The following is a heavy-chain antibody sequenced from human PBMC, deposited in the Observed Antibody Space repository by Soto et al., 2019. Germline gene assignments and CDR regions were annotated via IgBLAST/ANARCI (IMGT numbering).Heavy chain of an antibody. CDR3: ATEYYDILTGYFKSGFDY. Sequence: GSLRLSCAASGFIFSSYGMHWVRQAPGKGLEWVAGISYDGSNKYYADSVKGRITISRDNSKNTLYLQMNSLGAEDTAVYYCATEYYDILTGYFKSGFDYWGQGTLVTVSS. CDR1: GFIFSSYG. CDR2: ISYDGSNK. V-gene: IGHV3-30*03. D-gene: IGHD3-9*01. J-gene: IGHJ4*02.